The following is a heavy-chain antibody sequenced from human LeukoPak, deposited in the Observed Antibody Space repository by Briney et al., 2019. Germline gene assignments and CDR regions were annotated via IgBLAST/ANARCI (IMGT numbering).Heavy chain of an antibody. V-gene: IGHV3-30*02. CDR2: IHYDGSNK. D-gene: IGHD3-10*01. J-gene: IGHJ4*02. CDR1: GFTFSGYA. CDR3: AKDPIRGVRPYYFSS. Sequence: QPGGSLRLSCAASGFTFSGYAMSWVRQAPGKGLEWVAFIHYDGSNKYYANSVKGRFTISRDDSKNTLYLHMNSLRAEDTAVYYCAKDPIRGVRPYYFSSWGQGTLVTVSS.